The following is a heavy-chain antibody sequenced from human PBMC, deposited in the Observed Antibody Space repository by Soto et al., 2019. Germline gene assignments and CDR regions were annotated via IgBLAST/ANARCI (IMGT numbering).Heavy chain of an antibody. CDR1: GYTFTSYG. D-gene: IGHD6-6*01. CDR2: ISAYNGNK. J-gene: IGHJ6*02. V-gene: IGHV1-18*04. Sequence: QVHLVQSGAEVKKPGAAVKVSCKASGYTFTSYGISWVRQAPGQGLEWMGWISAYNGNKNYAQKLQGRVTMTTDTPTSTAYMELRRLRSDDTAVYYCARDGRSSRDYYYGMDVWGQGTTVTGSS. CDR3: ARDGRSSRDYYYGMDV.